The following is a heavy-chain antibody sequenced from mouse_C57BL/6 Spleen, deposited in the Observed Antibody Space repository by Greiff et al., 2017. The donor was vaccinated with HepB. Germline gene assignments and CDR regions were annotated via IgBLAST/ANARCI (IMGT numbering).Heavy chain of an antibody. J-gene: IGHJ1*03. CDR1: GFTFSDYG. CDR2: ISSGSSTI. D-gene: IGHD1-1*01. Sequence: EVQRVESGGGLVKPGGSLKLSCAASGFTFSDYGMHWVRQAPEKGLEWVAYISSGSSTIYYADTVKGRFTISRDNAKNTLFLQMTSLRSEDTAMYYCARGYYYGSSYGYFDVWGTGTTVTVSS. V-gene: IGHV5-17*01. CDR3: ARGYYYGSSYGYFDV.